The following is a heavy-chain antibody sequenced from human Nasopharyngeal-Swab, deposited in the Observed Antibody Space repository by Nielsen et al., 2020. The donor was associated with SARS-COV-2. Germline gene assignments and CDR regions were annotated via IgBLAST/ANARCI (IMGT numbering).Heavy chain of an antibody. J-gene: IGHJ4*02. CDR2: ISGSGGDT. V-gene: IGHV3-23*01. CDR3: APRVGATTGLDY. CDR1: GFTFSSYA. D-gene: IGHD1-26*01. Sequence: GGSLRLSCAASGFTFSSYAMSWVRQAPGKGLEWVSAISGSGGDTHYADSVKGRFTISRDNSKNTLYLQMNSLRAEDTAVYYCAPRVGATTGLDYWGQGTLVTVSS.